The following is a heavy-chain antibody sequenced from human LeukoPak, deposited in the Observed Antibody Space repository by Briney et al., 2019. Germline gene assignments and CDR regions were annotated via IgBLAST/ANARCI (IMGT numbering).Heavy chain of an antibody. D-gene: IGHD4-17*01. Sequence: SETLSLTCTVSGGSISSSSYYWGWIRQPPGKGLEWIGSIYYSGSTYYNPSLKSRVTISVDTSKNQFSLKLSSVTAADTAVYYCAREAGSVTTYSYYYYYGMDVWGQGTTVTVSS. CDR1: GGSISSSSYY. V-gene: IGHV4-39*01. J-gene: IGHJ6*02. CDR2: IYYSGST. CDR3: AREAGSVTTYSYYYYYGMDV.